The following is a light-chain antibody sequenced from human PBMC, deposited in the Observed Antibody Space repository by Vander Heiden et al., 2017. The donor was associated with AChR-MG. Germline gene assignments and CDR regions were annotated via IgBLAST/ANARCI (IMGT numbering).Light chain of an antibody. CDR2: GAS. J-gene: IGKJ1*01. CDR1: QSVSRN. Sequence: ELVMTQSPATLSVSPGERAIISCRASQSVSRNLAWYQQKPGQAPRLLIYGASTRATGIAARFSASGSGTGFTLTITSLQSDDCGVYYCQQYHDWPRSFGQGTKVALK. V-gene: IGKV3-15*01. CDR3: QQYHDWPRS.